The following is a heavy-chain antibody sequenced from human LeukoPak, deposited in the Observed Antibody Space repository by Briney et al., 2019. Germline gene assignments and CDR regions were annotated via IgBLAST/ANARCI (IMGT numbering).Heavy chain of an antibody. V-gene: IGHV3-30-3*01. CDR1: GFTFSSYA. Sequence: GGSLRLSCAASGFTFSSYAKHWVRQAPGKGLEWVAVISYDGSNKYYADSVKGRFTISRDNSKNTLYLQMNSLRAEDTAVYYCARARRVAGVYFDYWGQGTLVTVSS. CDR3: ARARRVAGVYFDY. D-gene: IGHD6-19*01. CDR2: ISYDGSNK. J-gene: IGHJ4*02.